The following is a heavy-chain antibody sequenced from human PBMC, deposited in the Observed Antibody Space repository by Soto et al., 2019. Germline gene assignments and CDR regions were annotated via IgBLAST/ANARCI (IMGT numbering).Heavy chain of an antibody. CDR2: INAGNGNT. J-gene: IGHJ3*02. Sequence: VASVKVSCKASGYTFTSYAMHWVRQAPGQRLEWMGWINAGNGNTKYSQKFQGRVTITRDTSASTAYMELSSLRSEDTAVYYCARIITMVRGVIRPYDAFDIWGQGTMVTVSS. V-gene: IGHV1-3*01. D-gene: IGHD3-10*01. CDR1: GYTFTSYA. CDR3: ARIITMVRGVIRPYDAFDI.